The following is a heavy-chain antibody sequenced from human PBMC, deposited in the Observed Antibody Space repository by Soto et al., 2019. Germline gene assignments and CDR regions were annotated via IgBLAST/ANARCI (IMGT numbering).Heavy chain of an antibody. D-gene: IGHD3-22*01. Sequence: ASVKVSCKASGYIFTSHYMHWVRQAPGQGLEWMGVINPTGGSTSYAQKFQGRVTMTRDTSTSTVYMELSSLRSEDTAVYYCARDPSYYYDSSGYYSPYYFDYWGQGTLVTVSS. CDR3: ARDPSYYYDSSGYYSPYYFDY. V-gene: IGHV1-46*01. J-gene: IGHJ4*02. CDR2: INPTGGST. CDR1: GYIFTSHY.